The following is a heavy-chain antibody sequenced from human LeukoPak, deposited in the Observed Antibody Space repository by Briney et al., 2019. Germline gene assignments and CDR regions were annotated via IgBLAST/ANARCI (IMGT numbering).Heavy chain of an antibody. J-gene: IGHJ4*02. V-gene: IGHV3-9*01. CDR2: ISWNSGSI. D-gene: IGHD6-19*01. CDR1: GFTFDDYA. Sequence: PGGSLRLSCAASGFTFDDYAMHWVRQAPGKGLEWVSGISWNSGSIGYADSVKGRFTISRDNAKNSLYLQMSSLRAEDTALYYCAINKPGWYDYWGQGTLVTVSS. CDR3: AINKPGWYDY.